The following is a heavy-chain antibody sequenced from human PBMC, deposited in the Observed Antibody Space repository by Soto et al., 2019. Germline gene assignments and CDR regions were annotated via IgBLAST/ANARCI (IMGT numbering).Heavy chain of an antibody. CDR1: GGSISSSSYY. J-gene: IGHJ4*02. CDR3: ATPYGDYVLGDY. Sequence: PSETLSLTCTVSGGSISSSSYYWGWIRQPPGKGLEWIGSIYYSGSTYYNPSLKSRVTISVDTSKNQFSLKLSSVTAADTAVYYCATPYGDYVLGDYWGQGTLVTVSS. V-gene: IGHV4-39*01. CDR2: IYYSGST. D-gene: IGHD4-17*01.